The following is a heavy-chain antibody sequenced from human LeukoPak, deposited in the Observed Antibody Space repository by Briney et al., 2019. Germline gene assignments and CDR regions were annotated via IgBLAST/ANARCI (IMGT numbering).Heavy chain of an antibody. V-gene: IGHV3-53*01. Sequence: PGGSLRLSCAASVFLVSTNYMGWVRQAPGKGLEWVSVIYSGDNTYYADSVKGRFTISIDNPKNTLYLQMNSLRVEDTAVYHCARDLGVGFCSSTGCNNLNMDVGGSGTTVTVSS. D-gene: IGHD2-2*01. J-gene: IGHJ6*03. CDR2: IYSGDNT. CDR1: VFLVSTNY. CDR3: ARDLGVGFCSSTGCNNLNMDV.